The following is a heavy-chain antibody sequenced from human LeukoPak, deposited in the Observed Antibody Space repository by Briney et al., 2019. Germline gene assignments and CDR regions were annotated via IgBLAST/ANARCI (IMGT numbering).Heavy chain of an antibody. J-gene: IGHJ6*02. Sequence: SETLSLTCAVYGGSFSGYYWSWIRQPPGKGLEWIGEINHSGSINYNPSLKSRVTISVDTSKNQFSLKLSSVTAADTAVYYCARGQRGSGSYQTYGMDVWGQGTTVTVSS. CDR3: ARGQRGSGSYQTYGMDV. CDR1: GGSFSGYY. D-gene: IGHD3-10*01. CDR2: INHSGSI. V-gene: IGHV4-34*01.